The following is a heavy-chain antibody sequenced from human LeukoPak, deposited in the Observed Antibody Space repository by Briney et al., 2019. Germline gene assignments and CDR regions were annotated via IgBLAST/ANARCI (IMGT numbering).Heavy chain of an antibody. CDR3: ARSQSGYHFDY. CDR1: GFSFSGYS. D-gene: IGHD1-1*01. V-gene: IGHV3-48*01. Sequence: PGGSLRLSCAASGFSFSGYSMNWVRQAPGKGLEWVSYISSSGTTIYYADSMKGRFTVSRDNAKNSLSLQMNSLRAEDTAVYYCARSQSGYHFDYWGQGALVTVSS. CDR2: ISSSGTTI. J-gene: IGHJ4*02.